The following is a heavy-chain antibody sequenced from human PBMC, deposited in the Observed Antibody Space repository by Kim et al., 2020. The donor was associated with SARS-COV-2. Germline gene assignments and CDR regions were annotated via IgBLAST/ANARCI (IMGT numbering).Heavy chain of an antibody. Sequence: RYSPSFQGQVTISADKSISTAYLQWSSLKASDTAMYYCARQELVLNWFDPWGQGTLVTVSS. V-gene: IGHV5-51*01. CDR3: ARQELVLNWFDP. J-gene: IGHJ5*02. D-gene: IGHD6-13*01.